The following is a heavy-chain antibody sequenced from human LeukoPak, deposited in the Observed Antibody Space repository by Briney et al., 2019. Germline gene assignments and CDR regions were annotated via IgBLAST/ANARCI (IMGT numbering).Heavy chain of an antibody. D-gene: IGHD6-13*01. J-gene: IGHJ5*02. V-gene: IGHV4-59*01. Sequence: SETLSLTCTVSGGSISSYYWSWIRQPPGKGLEWIGYIYYSGSSNYNPSLKSRVTISVDTSKSQFSLKLSSVSAADTAVYYCARYSSSWYGFDPWGQGTLVTVSS. CDR1: GGSISSYY. CDR2: IYYSGSS. CDR3: ARYSSSWYGFDP.